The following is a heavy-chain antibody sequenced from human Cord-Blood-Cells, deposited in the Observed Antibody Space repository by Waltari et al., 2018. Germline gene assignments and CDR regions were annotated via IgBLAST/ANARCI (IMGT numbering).Heavy chain of an antibody. Sequence: SRYAISWVRPAPGQGREWMGGIIPIFGTANYAQKFQGRVTITADESTSTAYMELSSLRSEDTAVYYCARVGHRYCSSTSCYGERGYYYMDVWGKGTTVTVSS. CDR1: SRYA. CDR3: ARVGHRYCSSTSCYGERGYYYMDV. D-gene: IGHD2-2*01. CDR2: IIPIFGTA. J-gene: IGHJ6*03. V-gene: IGHV1-69*01.